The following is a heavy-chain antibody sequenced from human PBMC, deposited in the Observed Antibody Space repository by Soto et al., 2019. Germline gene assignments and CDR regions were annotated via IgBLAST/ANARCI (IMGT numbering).Heavy chain of an antibody. CDR3: ARHGSN. CDR2: IYYSGIT. V-gene: IGHV4-39*01. CDR1: GGSISSSSYY. Sequence: PSETLSLTCIVSGGSISSSSYYWGWIRQPPGKGLEWIGSIYYSGITYYNPSLKSRVTISVDTSKDQFSLKLSSVTAADTAVYYCARHGSNWGQGTLVTVSS. J-gene: IGHJ4*02.